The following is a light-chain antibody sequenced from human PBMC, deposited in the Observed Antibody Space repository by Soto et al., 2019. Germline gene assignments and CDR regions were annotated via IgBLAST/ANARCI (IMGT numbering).Light chain of an antibody. CDR1: ISDVGSSGP. V-gene: IGLV2-23*01. CDR3: CSYVGARTYV. J-gene: IGLJ1*01. Sequence: QSALTQPASVSGSPGQSITISCSGSISDVGSSGPVSWYQHHPGQVPKLIIYEGSRRPSGVSSRFSGSKTGNTASLTITGLQAEAEANYYCCSYVGARTYVFGTGTKLTVL. CDR2: EGS.